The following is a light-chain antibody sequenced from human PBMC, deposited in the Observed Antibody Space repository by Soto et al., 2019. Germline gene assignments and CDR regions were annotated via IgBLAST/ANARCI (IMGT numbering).Light chain of an antibody. CDR1: SSDVGAHNF. V-gene: IGLV2-14*03. Sequence: QSVLTQPASVSGSPGQSSTISCTGTSSDVGAHNFVSWYQQHPGNAPKLMIYEVSNRPSGVSDRFSGYQSGHTASLTLSGVQAEDQAGYYCNSYTNTAARVFGTGTKVTVL. J-gene: IGLJ1*01. CDR2: EVS. CDR3: NSYTNTAARV.